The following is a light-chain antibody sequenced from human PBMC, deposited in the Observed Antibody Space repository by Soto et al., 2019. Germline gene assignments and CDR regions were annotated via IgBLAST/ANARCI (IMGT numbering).Light chain of an antibody. J-gene: IGLJ2*01. CDR2: DVS. CDR3: RSYTTSSPPEG. V-gene: IGLV2-14*03. Sequence: QSVLTQPASVSGSPGQSITISCTGTSSDVGGYNYVSWYQQHPGKAPKLMIYDVSIRPSGVSNRFSGSKSGNTASLSISGLQADDEADYDCRSYTTSSPPEGFGGGTKLTVL. CDR1: SSDVGGYNY.